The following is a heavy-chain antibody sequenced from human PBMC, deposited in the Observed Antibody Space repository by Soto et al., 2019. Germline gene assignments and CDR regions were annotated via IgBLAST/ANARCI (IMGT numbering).Heavy chain of an antibody. Sequence: PGGSLRLSCAASGFTFSDYYMSWIRQAPGKGLEWVSYISSSGSTIYYADSVKGRFTISRDNAKNSLYLQMNSLRAEDTAVYYCASPVRSSSSVVDYWGQGTLVTVSS. J-gene: IGHJ4*02. CDR3: ASPVRSSSSVVDY. CDR2: ISSSGSTI. CDR1: GFTFSDYY. V-gene: IGHV3-11*01. D-gene: IGHD6-6*01.